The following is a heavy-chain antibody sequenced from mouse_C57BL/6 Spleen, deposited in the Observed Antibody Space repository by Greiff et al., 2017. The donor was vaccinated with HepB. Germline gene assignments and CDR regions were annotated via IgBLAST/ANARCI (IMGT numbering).Heavy chain of an antibody. CDR3: ARYRSGSYAMDY. CDR2: INPNNGGT. D-gene: IGHD3-2*02. V-gene: IGHV1-18*01. Sequence: VQLQQSGPELVKPGASVKIPCKASGYTFTDYNMDWVKQSHGKSLEWIGDINPNNGGTIYNQKFKGKAKLTVDKSSSTAYMELRSLTSEDTAVYYCARYRSGSYAMDYWGQGTSVTVSS. J-gene: IGHJ4*01. CDR1: GYTFTDYN.